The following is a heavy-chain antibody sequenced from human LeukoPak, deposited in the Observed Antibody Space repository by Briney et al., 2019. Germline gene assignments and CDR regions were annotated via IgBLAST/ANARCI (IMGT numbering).Heavy chain of an antibody. CDR1: GGSFSGYY. CDR3: ARGIPKEQWLAKYNWFDP. Sequence: SETLSLTCAVYGGSFSGYYWSWIRQPPGKGLGWIGEINHSGSTNYNPSLKSRVTISVDTSKNQFSLKLSSVTAADTAVYYCARGIPKEQWLAKYNWFDPWGQGTLVTVSS. J-gene: IGHJ5*02. CDR2: INHSGST. V-gene: IGHV4-34*01. D-gene: IGHD6-19*01.